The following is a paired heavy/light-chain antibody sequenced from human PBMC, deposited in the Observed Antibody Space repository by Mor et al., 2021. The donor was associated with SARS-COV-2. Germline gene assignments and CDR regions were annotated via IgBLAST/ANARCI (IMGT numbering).Light chain of an antibody. CDR1: QSLVYSDGNTY. CDR3: MQGTHWPFLT. V-gene: IGKV2-30*01. CDR2: KVS. Sequence: DVVMTQSPLSLPVTLGQPASISCRSSQSLVYSDGNTYLNWFQQRPGQSPRRLIYKVSNRDSGVPDRFSGSGSGTDFTLKISRVEAEDVGVYYCMQGTHWPFLTFGGGTKVEIK. J-gene: IGKJ4*01.
Heavy chain of an antibody. V-gene: IGHV1-69*01. CDR1: GGTFSSYA. Sequence: QVQLVQSGAEVKKPGSSVKVSCKASGGTFSSYAISWVRQAPGQGLEWMGGIIPIFGTANYAQKFQGRVTITADESTSTAYMELSSLRSEDTAVYYCARLDCTNGVCYDYYYYGMDVWGQGTTVTVSS. D-gene: IGHD2-8*01. CDR2: IIPIFGTA. J-gene: IGHJ6*02. CDR3: ARLDCTNGVCYDYYYYGMDV.